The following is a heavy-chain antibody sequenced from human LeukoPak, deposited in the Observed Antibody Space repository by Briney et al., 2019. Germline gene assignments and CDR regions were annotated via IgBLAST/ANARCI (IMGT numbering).Heavy chain of an antibody. Sequence: PGGSLRLSCALSGFTLSTYNMNWVRQAPGKGLEWASSISSSSKYIYYADSVKGRFTITRDNAKNPLYLQMSSLRAEDTDVYYCARDVGASAPDAFDNWGQGTMVTVSS. D-gene: IGHD1-26*01. J-gene: IGHJ3*02. CDR3: ARDVGASAPDAFDN. CDR1: GFTLSTYN. CDR2: ISSSSKYI. V-gene: IGHV3-21*01.